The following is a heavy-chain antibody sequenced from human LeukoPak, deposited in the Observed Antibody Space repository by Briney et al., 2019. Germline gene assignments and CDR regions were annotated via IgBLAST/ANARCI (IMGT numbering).Heavy chain of an antibody. Sequence: SETLSLTCTVSGVSMSAYQWSWVRQSPEKGLEWIGCINTKGETSYNPSLKSRVTTSVDTSKSQFSLRLTSVTAADTAVYYCVTSNDAKIAPFDHWGQGAPVTVSS. V-gene: IGHV4-4*09. J-gene: IGHJ4*02. CDR1: GVSMSAYQ. CDR3: VTSNDAKIAPFDH. CDR2: INTKGET. D-gene: IGHD2-21*01.